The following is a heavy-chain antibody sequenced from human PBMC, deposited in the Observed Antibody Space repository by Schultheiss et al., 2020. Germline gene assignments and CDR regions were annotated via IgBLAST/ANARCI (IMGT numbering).Heavy chain of an antibody. D-gene: IGHD1-26*01. V-gene: IGHV4-61*02. CDR2: IYTSGST. Sequence: SETLSLTCTVSGGSISSGSYYWSWIRQPAGKGLEWIGRIYTSGSTNYNPSLKSRVTMSLDTSKNQFSLKLNSVTAADTAVYYCARQRSGSYGMDVWGQGTTVTVSS. CDR1: GGSISSGSYY. J-gene: IGHJ6*02. CDR3: ARQRSGSYGMDV.